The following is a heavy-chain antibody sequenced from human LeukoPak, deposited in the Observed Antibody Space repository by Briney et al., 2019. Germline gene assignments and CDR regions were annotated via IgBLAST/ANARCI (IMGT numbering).Heavy chain of an antibody. CDR3: ARSILAAGIDF. CDR2: IHSGGIT. D-gene: IGHD2-2*01. J-gene: IGHJ4*02. Sequence: GGSLRLSCAASGFTISSNYMSWVRQAPGKGLEWVSVIHSGGITYYADSVKGRFTISRDNSKNTLYLQMNSLRAEDTAVYYCARSILAAGIDFWGQGTLVTVSS. CDR1: GFTISSNY. V-gene: IGHV3-53*01.